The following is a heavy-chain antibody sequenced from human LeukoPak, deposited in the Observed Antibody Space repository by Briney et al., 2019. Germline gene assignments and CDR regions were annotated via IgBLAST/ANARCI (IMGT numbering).Heavy chain of an antibody. J-gene: IGHJ4*02. V-gene: IGHV3-23*01. D-gene: IGHD3-10*01. CDR2: ISPRGDIT. CDR3: AKDDAWLQFGE. CDR1: GFTFSSHG. Sequence: GGTLRLSCAASGFTFSSHGMNWVRQAPGKGLEWVSGISPRGDITYYADSVKGRFTVSRDNFKNTLYLEVISLTAEDTAVYYCAKDDAWLQFGEWSQGTLVTVSS.